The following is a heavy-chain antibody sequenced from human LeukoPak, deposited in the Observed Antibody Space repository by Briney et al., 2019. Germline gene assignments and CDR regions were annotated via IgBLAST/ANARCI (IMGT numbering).Heavy chain of an antibody. J-gene: IGHJ5*02. Sequence: SETLSLTCTVSGGSISSYYWSWIRQPPGKGLEWIGYIYYSGSTNYNPSLKSRVTISVDTSKNQFSLKLSSVTAADTAVYYCARNYYDSTEYYYGDWLDRWGQGTLVTVSS. CDR3: ARNYYDSTEYYYGDWLDR. D-gene: IGHD3-22*01. CDR1: GGSISSYY. V-gene: IGHV4-59*01. CDR2: IYYSGST.